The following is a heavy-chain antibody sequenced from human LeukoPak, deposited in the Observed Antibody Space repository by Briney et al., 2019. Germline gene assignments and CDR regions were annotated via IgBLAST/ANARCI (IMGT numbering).Heavy chain of an antibody. J-gene: IGHJ3*02. CDR2: IYYSGST. V-gene: IGHV4-59*01. CDR3: ARVDLGDAFDI. D-gene: IGHD3-16*01. Sequence: SETLSLTGTVSGGSISSYYWSWIRQPPGKGLEWIGYIYYSGSTNYNPSLKSRVTISVDTSKNQFSLKLSSVTAADTAVYYCARVDLGDAFDIWGQGTMVTVSS. CDR1: GGSISSYY.